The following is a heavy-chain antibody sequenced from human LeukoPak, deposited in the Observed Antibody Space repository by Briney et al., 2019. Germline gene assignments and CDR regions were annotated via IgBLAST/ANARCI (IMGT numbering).Heavy chain of an antibody. CDR3: ARGRDCSGGSCYHALLDY. V-gene: IGHV1-69*05. CDR1: GGTFSSYA. J-gene: IGHJ4*02. Sequence: ASVKVSCKASGGTFSSYAISWVRQVPGQGLEWMGGIIPIFGTANYAQKFQGRVTITTDESTSTAYMELSSLRSEDTAVYYCARGRDCSGGSCYHALLDYWGQGTLVTVSS. D-gene: IGHD2-15*01. CDR2: IIPIFGTA.